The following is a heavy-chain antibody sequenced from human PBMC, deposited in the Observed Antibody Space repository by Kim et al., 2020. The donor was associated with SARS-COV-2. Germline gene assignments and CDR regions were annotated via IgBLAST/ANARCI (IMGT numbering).Heavy chain of an antibody. V-gene: IGHV3-30*01. J-gene: IGHJ6*03. CDR3: ARDQVSRFEGFWDYYYMDV. D-gene: IGHD3-16*01. Sequence: GRFTISRDNSKNTLYLQMNSLRAEDTAVYYCARDQVSRFEGFWDYYYMDVWGKGTTVTVSS.